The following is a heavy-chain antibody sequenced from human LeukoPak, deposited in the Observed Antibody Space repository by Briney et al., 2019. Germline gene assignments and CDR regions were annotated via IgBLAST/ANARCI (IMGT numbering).Heavy chain of an antibody. CDR1: GFTFSSYS. Sequence: GGSLRLSCAASGFTFSSYSMNWVRQAPGKGLEWVSSISSSSSYTYYADSVKGRFTISRDNAKNSLYPQMNSLRAEDTAVYYCSRRYCSSTNCYAFDDWGQGTLVTVSS. CDR3: SRRYCSSTNCYAFDD. V-gene: IGHV3-21*01. J-gene: IGHJ4*02. D-gene: IGHD2-2*01. CDR2: ISSSSSYT.